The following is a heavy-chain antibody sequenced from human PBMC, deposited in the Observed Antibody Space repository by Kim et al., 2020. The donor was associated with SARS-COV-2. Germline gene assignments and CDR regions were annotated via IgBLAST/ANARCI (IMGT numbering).Heavy chain of an antibody. CDR3: ARVWVGDGYKWDY. J-gene: IGHJ4*02. V-gene: IGHV3-11*05. D-gene: IGHD5-12*01. Sequence: GGSLRLSCAASGFTFSDYYMSWIRQAPGKGLEWVSYISSSSSYTNYADSVKGRFTISRDNAKNSLYLQMNSLRAEDTAVYYCARVWVGDGYKWDYWGQGTLVTVSS. CDR2: ISSSSSYT. CDR1: GFTFSDYY.